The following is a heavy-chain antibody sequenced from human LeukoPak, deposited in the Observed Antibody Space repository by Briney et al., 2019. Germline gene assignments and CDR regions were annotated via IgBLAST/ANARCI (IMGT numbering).Heavy chain of an antibody. D-gene: IGHD3-22*01. CDR2: IYPGDSDT. J-gene: IGHJ3*02. V-gene: IGHV5-51*01. CDR3: ARSYSSGLDAFNI. Sequence: GESLKISCKGSGYSFSTYWIGWVRQMPGKGLEWMGIIYPGDSDTRYSPSFQGQVTISADKSISTAYLQWSSLKASDTAIYYCARSYSSGLDAFNIWGQGTMVTVSS. CDR1: GYSFSTYW.